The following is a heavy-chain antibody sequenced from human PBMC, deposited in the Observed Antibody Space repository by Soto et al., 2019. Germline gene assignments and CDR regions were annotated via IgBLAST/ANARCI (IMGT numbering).Heavy chain of an antibody. Sequence: SVKVSCKASGGTFSSYTISWVRQAPGQGLEWMGRIIPILGIANYAQKFQGRVTITADKSTSTAYMELSSLRSEDTAVYYCAREMATIRGVYYYFGMDVWGRGTTVTVSS. CDR2: IIPILGIA. CDR1: GGTFSSYT. D-gene: IGHD5-12*01. V-gene: IGHV1-69*04. J-gene: IGHJ6*02. CDR3: AREMATIRGVYYYFGMDV.